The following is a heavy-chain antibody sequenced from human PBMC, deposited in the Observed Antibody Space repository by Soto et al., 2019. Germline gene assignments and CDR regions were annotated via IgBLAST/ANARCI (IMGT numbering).Heavy chain of an antibody. CDR2: IKSKTDGGTT. J-gene: IGHJ4*02. Sequence: PGGCLRLSCAASGFTFCIALINWARQAPGKGLEWVGRIKSKTDGGTTDYAAPVKGRFTISRDDSKNTLYLQMNSLKTEDTAVYYCTTGFLIVGWGQGTLVTVSS. D-gene: IGHD2-21*01. CDR1: GFTFCIAL. V-gene: IGHV3-15*07. CDR3: TTGFLIVG.